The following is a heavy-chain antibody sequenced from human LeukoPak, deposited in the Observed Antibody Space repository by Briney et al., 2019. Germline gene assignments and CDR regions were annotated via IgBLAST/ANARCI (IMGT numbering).Heavy chain of an antibody. CDR1: GYTFTGYY. CDR3: ARRAGAYSHPYDY. CDR2: INPNSGGT. V-gene: IGHV1-2*02. D-gene: IGHD4/OR15-4a*01. Sequence: EASVKVSCKASGYTFTGYYMHWVRQAPGQGLEWMGWINPNSGGTNYAQKFQGRATMTRDTSISTAYMELSRLRSDDTAVYYCARRAGAYSHPYDYWGQGTLVTVSS. J-gene: IGHJ4*02.